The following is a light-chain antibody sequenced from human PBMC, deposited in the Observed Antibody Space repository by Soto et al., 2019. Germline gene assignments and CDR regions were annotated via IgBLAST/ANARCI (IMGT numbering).Light chain of an antibody. Sequence: LTQPASVSGSPGQSITISCTGTSSDVGHYDYVSWYQQHPGKVPKLIISEVTTRPSGVSDRFSGSKSGNTASLTISRLQAEDEAHYYCQSYDNSLSVLYVFGTGTKVTVL. CDR3: QSYDNSLSVLYV. CDR1: SSDVGHYDY. J-gene: IGLJ1*01. CDR2: EVT. V-gene: IGLV2-14*01.